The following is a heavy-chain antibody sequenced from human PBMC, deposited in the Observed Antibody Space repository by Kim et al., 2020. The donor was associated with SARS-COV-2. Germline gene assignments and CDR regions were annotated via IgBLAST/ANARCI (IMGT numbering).Heavy chain of an antibody. Sequence: TNDAQKFRGRGTMTRDTSTSTVYMEVSSLGSEDTAVYYCARSWRATTQLDYWGQGTLVTVSS. V-gene: IGHV1-46*01. J-gene: IGHJ4*02. CDR3: ARSWRATTQLDY. CDR2: T. D-gene: IGHD1-1*01.